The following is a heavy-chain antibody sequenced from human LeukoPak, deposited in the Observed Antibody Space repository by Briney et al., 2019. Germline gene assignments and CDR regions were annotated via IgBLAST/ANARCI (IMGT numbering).Heavy chain of an antibody. V-gene: IGHV1-18*04. J-gene: IGHJ6*03. CDR1: GYTFTGYY. CDR3: ARGPIIDIVIIPAADDYYYMDV. D-gene: IGHD2-2*01. CDR2: ISAYNGNT. Sequence: ASVTVSCKASGYTFTGYYMHWVRQAPGQGLEWMGWISAYNGNTNSAQKIQGRVTMTTDTSTSTAYMELRSLRSDDTAVYYCARGPIIDIVIIPAADDYYYMDVWGKGTTVTVSS.